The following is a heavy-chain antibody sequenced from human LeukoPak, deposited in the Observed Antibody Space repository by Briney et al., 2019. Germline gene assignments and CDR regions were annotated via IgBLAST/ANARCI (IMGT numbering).Heavy chain of an antibody. J-gene: IGHJ6*03. D-gene: IGHD1-14*01. CDR3: AKAYRGYYYYMDV. Sequence: GASVTLSCKASGYTFTSYDIHWAGHATGQGLEWMGWMNPNSGNTGYAQKFQGRVTITRNHSISTAYTELSSLRSEDTAVYYCAKAYRGYYYYMDVWGKGTAVTVSS. CDR1: GYTFTSYD. V-gene: IGHV1-8*03. CDR2: MNPNSGNT.